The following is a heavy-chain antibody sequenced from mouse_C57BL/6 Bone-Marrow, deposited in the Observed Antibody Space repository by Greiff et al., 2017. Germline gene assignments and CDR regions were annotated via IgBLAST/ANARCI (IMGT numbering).Heavy chain of an antibody. V-gene: IGHV1-81*01. CDR3: ARSGYYGGYWYFDV. Sequence: QVQLQQSGAELARPGASVKLSCKASGYTFTSYGISWVKQRTGQGLEWIGEIYPRSGNTYYNEKFKGKATLTADKSSSTAYMELRSLTSEDSAVYFCARSGYYGGYWYFDVWGTGTTVTVSS. CDR1: GYTFTSYG. J-gene: IGHJ1*03. D-gene: IGHD1-1*01. CDR2: IYPRSGNT.